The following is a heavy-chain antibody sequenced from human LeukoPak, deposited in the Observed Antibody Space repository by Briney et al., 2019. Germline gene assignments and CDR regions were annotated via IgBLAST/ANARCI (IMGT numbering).Heavy chain of an antibody. CDR2: INPNSGGT. CDR1: GYTFTGYY. CDR3: ARDLQEDGYESGVDY. V-gene: IGHV1-2*02. Sequence: ASVKVSCKASGYTFTGYYMHWVRQAPGQGLEWMGWINPNSGGTNYAQKFQGRVTMTRDTSISTAYMELSRLRSDDTAVYYCARDLQEDGYESGVDYWGQGTLVTVSS. J-gene: IGHJ4*02. D-gene: IGHD5-12*01.